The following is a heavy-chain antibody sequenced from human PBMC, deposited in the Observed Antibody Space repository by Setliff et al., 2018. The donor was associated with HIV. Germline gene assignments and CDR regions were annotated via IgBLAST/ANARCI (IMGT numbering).Heavy chain of an antibody. V-gene: IGHV3-33*06. CDR3: AKGGLDSVFQSFDY. CDR1: GFTLRSYG. CDR2: LWFDGIRK. Sequence: GGSLRLSCAASGFTLRSYGMHWVRQAPGKGLEWVTVLWFDGIRKYYADSVKGRFTISRDDSKNTVYLQMNSLRAEDTAVYYCAKGGLDSVFQSFDYWGQGTLVTVSS. J-gene: IGHJ4*02. D-gene: IGHD2-21*01.